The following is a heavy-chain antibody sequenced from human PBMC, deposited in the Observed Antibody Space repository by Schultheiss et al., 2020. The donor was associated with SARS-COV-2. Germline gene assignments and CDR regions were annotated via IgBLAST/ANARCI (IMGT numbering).Heavy chain of an antibody. J-gene: IGHJ5*02. CDR2: IYYSGST. V-gene: IGHV4-59*08. D-gene: IGHD2-15*01. CDR3: ARRSGGGFDP. CDR1: GGSISSYY. Sequence: SETLSLTCTVSGGSISSYYWSWIRQPPGKGLEWIGYIYYSGSTNYNPSLKSRVTITVDTSKNQFSLMLSSVTAADTAVYYCARRSGGGFDPWGQGTLVTVSS.